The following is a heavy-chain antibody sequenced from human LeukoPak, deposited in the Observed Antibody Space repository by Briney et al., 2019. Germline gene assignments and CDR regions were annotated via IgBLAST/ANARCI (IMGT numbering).Heavy chain of an antibody. D-gene: IGHD6-13*01. CDR3: ARVWGPGGDRSSSSWYYY. CDR2: ISAYNGNT. CDR1: GYTFTSYG. J-gene: IGHJ4*02. V-gene: IGHV1-18*01. Sequence: AASVKVSCKASGYTFTSYGISWVRQAPGQGLEWMGWISAYNGNTNYAQKLQGRVTMTTDTSTSTAYMELRSLRSDDTAVYYCARVWGPGGDRSSSSWYYYWGQGTLLTVSS.